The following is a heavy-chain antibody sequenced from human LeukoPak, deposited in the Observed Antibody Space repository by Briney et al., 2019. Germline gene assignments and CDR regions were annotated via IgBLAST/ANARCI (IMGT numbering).Heavy chain of an antibody. V-gene: IGHV3-21*01. CDR1: GSTFSSYS. J-gene: IGHJ4*02. CDR3: ARDRNWKGDY. D-gene: IGHD1-1*01. Sequence: GGSLRLSCAASGSTFSSYSMNWVRQAPGKGLEWVSSISSSSSYIYYADSVKGRFTISRDNAKNSLYLQMNSLRAEDTAVYYCARDRNWKGDYWGQGTLVTVSS. CDR2: ISSSSSYI.